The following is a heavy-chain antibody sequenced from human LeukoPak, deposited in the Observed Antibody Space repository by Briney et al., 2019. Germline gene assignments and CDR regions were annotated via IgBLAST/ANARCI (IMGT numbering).Heavy chain of an antibody. CDR3: ARGQKYGDPPDY. CDR1: GFTFSSYS. J-gene: IGHJ4*02. Sequence: PGGSLGLSCAASGFTFSSYSMNWVRQAPGKGLEWVSSISSSSSYIYYADSVKGRFTISRDNAKNSLYLQMNSLRAEDTAVYYCARGQKYGDPPDYWGQGTLVTVSS. D-gene: IGHD4-17*01. V-gene: IGHV3-21*01. CDR2: ISSSSSYI.